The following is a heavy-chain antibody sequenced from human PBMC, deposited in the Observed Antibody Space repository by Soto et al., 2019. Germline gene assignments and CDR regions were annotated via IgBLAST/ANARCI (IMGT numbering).Heavy chain of an antibody. CDR2: IYYSGST. CDR1: GGSISSYY. Sequence: SETLSLTCTVSGGSISSYYWSWIRQPPGKGLEWIGYIYYSGSTNYNPSLKSRVTISVDTSKNQFSLKLSSVTAADTAVYYCARVRSADCSSTSCYADYYYYYMDVWGKGTTVTVSS. CDR3: ARVRSADCSSTSCYADYYYYYMDV. J-gene: IGHJ6*03. V-gene: IGHV4-59*01. D-gene: IGHD2-2*01.